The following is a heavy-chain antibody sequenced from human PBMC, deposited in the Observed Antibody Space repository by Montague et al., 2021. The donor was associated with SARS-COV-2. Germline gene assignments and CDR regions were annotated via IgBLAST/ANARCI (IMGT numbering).Heavy chain of an antibody. J-gene: IGHJ2*01. Sequence: SLRLSCAASGFDFNNFAMTWVRQAPGKGLEWVSSIFGSAAGTYYADSMKGRFTISRDNSKNTLYLQMNSLRAEDTAKYYCAKQPGAGAVVYWYFDLWGRGTVVSVSS. D-gene: IGHD6-19*01. CDR2: IFGSAAGT. CDR1: GFDFNNFA. V-gene: IGHV3-23*01. CDR3: AKQPGAGAVVYWYFDL.